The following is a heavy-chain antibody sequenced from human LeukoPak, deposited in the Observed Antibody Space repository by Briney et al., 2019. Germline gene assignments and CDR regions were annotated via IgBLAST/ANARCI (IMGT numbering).Heavy chain of an antibody. D-gene: IGHD5-24*01. CDR2: IYYSGST. CDR1: GGSISSYY. Sequence: SETLSLTCTVSGGSISSYYWSWLRQPPGKGLEWIGYIYYSGSTNYNPSLKSRLTISVDTSKNQFSLKLSSVTAADTAVYYCARVLRDGYNPWYFDYWGQGTLVTVSS. V-gene: IGHV4-59*01. J-gene: IGHJ4*02. CDR3: ARVLRDGYNPWYFDY.